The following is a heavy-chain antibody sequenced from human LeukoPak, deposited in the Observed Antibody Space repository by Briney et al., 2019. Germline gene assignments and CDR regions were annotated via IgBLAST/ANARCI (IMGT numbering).Heavy chain of an antibody. CDR2: IYYSGST. D-gene: IGHD3-22*01. Sequence: SETLSLTCTVSGGSISSSNYYWGWIRQPPGKGLEWIGSIYYSGSTYYNPSLKSRLTISVDTSKNQFSLKLSSVTAADTAVYYCARQDYYDTSGYYYFDYWGQGALVTVSS. CDR3: ARQDYYDTSGYYYFDY. CDR1: GGSISSSNYY. J-gene: IGHJ4*02. V-gene: IGHV4-39*01.